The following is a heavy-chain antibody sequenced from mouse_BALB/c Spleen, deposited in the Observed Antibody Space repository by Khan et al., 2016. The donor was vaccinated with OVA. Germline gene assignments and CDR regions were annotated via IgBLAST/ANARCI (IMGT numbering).Heavy chain of an antibody. Sequence: VQLQESGAELAKPGASVKMSCKASGYTFINYWILWVKQRPGQGLEWIGYINPSTAYTEYNQNFKHKATLTADKSSRTAYMQLSSLTSEDSAVYYCARRGLRWDFDYWGQGTTLTVSS. CDR3: ARRGLRWDFDY. CDR2: INPSTAYT. J-gene: IGHJ2*01. CDR1: GYTFINYW. D-gene: IGHD1-1*01. V-gene: IGHV1-7*01.